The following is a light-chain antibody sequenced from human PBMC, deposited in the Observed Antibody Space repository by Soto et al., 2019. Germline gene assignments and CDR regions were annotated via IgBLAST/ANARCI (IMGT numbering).Light chain of an antibody. Sequence: DIQMTQSPSTLSASVGDRVTITCRASQTISSSLAWYQHKPGKAPKLLIFDASTLQTGVPSRFSGSGSGTEFTLTISSLQPDDFATYYCLQYNTYPWTFGQGTKWIS. CDR3: LQYNTYPWT. CDR1: QTISSS. V-gene: IGKV1-5*01. J-gene: IGKJ1*01. CDR2: DAS.